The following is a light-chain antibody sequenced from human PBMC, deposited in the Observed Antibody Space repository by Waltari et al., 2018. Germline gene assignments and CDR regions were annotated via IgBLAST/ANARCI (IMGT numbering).Light chain of an antibody. CDR3: QHYVRLPAT. V-gene: IGKV3-20*01. CDR1: QSVGGT. J-gene: IGKJ1*01. Sequence: IVLTQSPGTLSLSPGERATLSCRASQSVGGTLAWYQQKPGQAPRPLMYGASIRAPGTPDRFSGTGSGTDFSLTISRLEPEDFAVYYCQHYVRLPATFGQGTKVEIK. CDR2: GAS.